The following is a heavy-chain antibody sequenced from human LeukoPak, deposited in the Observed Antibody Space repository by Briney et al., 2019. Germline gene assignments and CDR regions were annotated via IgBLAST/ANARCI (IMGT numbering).Heavy chain of an antibody. D-gene: IGHD3-22*01. Sequence: GGSLRLSCAASGFTFSSYAMHWVRQAPGKGLEWVAVISYDGSNKYHADSVKGRFTISRDNSKNTLYLQMSNLRAEDTAVYYCAKGVTMIVVVPLDAFDIWGQGTMVTVSS. J-gene: IGHJ3*02. CDR3: AKGVTMIVVVPLDAFDI. V-gene: IGHV3-30-3*01. CDR1: GFTFSSYA. CDR2: ISYDGSNK.